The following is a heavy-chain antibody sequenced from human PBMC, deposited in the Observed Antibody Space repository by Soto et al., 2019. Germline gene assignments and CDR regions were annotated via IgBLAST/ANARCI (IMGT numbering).Heavy chain of an antibody. CDR3: AKDQASGQGSFDS. Sequence: GGSPRLSCAASGFTFSSYAMHWVRQAPGKGLEWVAVISYDGSNKYYADSVKGRFTISRDNSKNTLYLQMNSLRADDTAVYYCAKDQASGQGSFDSWVQGTMVSFSS. CDR1: GFTFSSYA. CDR2: ISYDGSNK. J-gene: IGHJ4*02. V-gene: IGHV3-30-3*02.